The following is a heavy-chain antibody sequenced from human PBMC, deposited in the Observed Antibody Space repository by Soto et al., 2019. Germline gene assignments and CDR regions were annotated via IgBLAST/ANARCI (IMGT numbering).Heavy chain of an antibody. CDR2: INHSGST. V-gene: IGHV4-34*01. D-gene: IGHD3-16*01. Sequence: SETLSLTCAVYGGSFSGYYWSWIRQPPGKGLEWIGEINHSGSTNYNPSLKSRVTISVDTSKNQFSLKLSSVTAADTAVYYCARASLYYDYIWGVRSFYYYMGVWGKGTTVTVSS. J-gene: IGHJ6*03. CDR3: ARASLYYDYIWGVRSFYYYMGV. CDR1: GGSFSGYY.